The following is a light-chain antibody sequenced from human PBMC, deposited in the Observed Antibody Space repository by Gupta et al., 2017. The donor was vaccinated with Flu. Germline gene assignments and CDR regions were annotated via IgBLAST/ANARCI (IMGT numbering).Light chain of an antibody. V-gene: IGKV3D-15*01. CDR3: LQYHSGPQWARWT. J-gene: IGKJ1*01. Sequence: SVSPGERPTLSCRASQRVSTNLAWYQKKPGQSPRLLIYGESSRASGIPARFSGSGLRRQFTLKISSLHSEEWAVYYCLQYHSGPQWARWTFGQGTRLEIK. CDR2: GES. CDR1: QRVSTN.